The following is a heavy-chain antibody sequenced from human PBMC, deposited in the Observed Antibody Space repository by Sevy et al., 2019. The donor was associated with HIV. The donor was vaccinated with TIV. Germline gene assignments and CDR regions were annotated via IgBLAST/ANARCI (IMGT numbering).Heavy chain of an antibody. CDR3: AKDGGWYNYAPSDY. J-gene: IGHJ4*02. CDR2: ISYDGLKT. CDR1: GFTFSTYG. V-gene: IGHV3-30*18. D-gene: IGHD1-1*01. Sequence: GGSLRLSCAASGFTFSTYGMHWVRQAPGKGLEWVAVISYDGLKTYYADSMKGRFTISRDNSKNTLYLQMNSLRVEDTALYFCAKDGGWYNYAPSDYWGLGTLVTVSS.